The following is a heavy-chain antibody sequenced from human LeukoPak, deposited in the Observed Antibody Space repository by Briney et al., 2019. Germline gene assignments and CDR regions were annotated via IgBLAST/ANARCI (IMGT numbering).Heavy chain of an antibody. CDR3: ARVPWQLPLFSIGYFDY. J-gene: IGHJ4*02. V-gene: IGHV4-34*01. CDR2: INHSGST. Sequence: PSETLSLTCAVYGGSFSGYYWSWIRQPPGKGLEWIGEINHSGSTNYNPSLKSRVTISVVTSKNQFSLKLSSVTAADTAVYYCARVPWQLPLFSIGYFDYWGQGTLVTVSS. CDR1: GGSFSGYY. D-gene: IGHD2-15*01.